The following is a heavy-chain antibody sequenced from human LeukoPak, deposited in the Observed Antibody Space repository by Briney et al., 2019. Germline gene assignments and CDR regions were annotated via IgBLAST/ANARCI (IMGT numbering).Heavy chain of an antibody. J-gene: IGHJ6*04. CDR3: ARVVRGSDYYYYGMDV. CDR1: GYTFTNYG. CDR2: ISAYNGNT. Sequence: ASVKVSCKASGYTFTNYGISWVRQAPGQGLEWMGWISAYNGNTNYAQKLQGRVTMTTDTSTSTAYMELRSLRSDDTAVYYCARVVRGSDYYYYGMDVWGKGTTVTVSS. D-gene: IGHD3-10*01. V-gene: IGHV1-18*04.